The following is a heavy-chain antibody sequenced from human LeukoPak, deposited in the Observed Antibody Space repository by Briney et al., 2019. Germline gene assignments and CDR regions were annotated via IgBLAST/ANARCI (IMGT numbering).Heavy chain of an antibody. CDR3: SAADPTYYYYYMDV. J-gene: IGHJ6*03. CDR2: IYIRGST. CDR1: GGSVSSGSYY. V-gene: IGHV4-61*02. Sequence: SSQTLSLTCTVFGGSVSSGSYYWSWIRQPAGKGLEWIGRIYIRGSTNYNPSLKSRVTISVDTSKNQFSLKLSSVTAADTAVYYCSAADPTYYYYYMDVWGKGTTVTVSS. D-gene: IGHD6-13*01.